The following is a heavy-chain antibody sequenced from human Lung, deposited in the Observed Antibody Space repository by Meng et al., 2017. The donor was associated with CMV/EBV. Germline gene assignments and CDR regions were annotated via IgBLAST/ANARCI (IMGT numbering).Heavy chain of an antibody. Sequence: SETLSLXXAISGDSVSSNSAAWNWIRQSPSRGLEWLGRTYYRSKWYNDHALSVKSRIIINADTSMNQFSLQLNSVTPENTAVYYCAREEHKRGCEYSSSRRGYYGMDVWGQGXTVTVSS. CDR3: AREEHKRGCEYSSSRRGYYGMDV. CDR1: GDSVSSNSAA. J-gene: IGHJ6*02. CDR2: TYYRSKWYN. V-gene: IGHV6-1*01. D-gene: IGHD6-6*01.